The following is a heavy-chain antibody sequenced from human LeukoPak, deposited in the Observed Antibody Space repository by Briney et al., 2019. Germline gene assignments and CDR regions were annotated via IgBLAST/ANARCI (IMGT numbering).Heavy chain of an antibody. CDR1: GGSISSYY. V-gene: IGHV4-4*07. J-gene: IGHJ6*03. CDR3: ARATRAAGFYYYYYYMDV. D-gene: IGHD6-13*01. CDR2: IYTSGST. Sequence: SETLSLTCTVSGGSISSYYWSWIRQPAGKGLEWIGRIYTSGSTNCNPSLKSRVTMSVDTSKNQFSLKLSSVTAADTAVYYCARATRAAGFYYYYYYMDVWGKGTTVTVSS.